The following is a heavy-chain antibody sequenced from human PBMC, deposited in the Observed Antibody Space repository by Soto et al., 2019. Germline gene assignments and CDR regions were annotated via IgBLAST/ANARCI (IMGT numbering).Heavy chain of an antibody. J-gene: IGHJ4*02. D-gene: IGHD2-15*01. Sequence: QVQLVESGGGVVQPGRSLTLSCAASGFTFNTYGMHWVRQPPGKGLEWVAVVSYDGSDKNYADSVKGRFTISRDNSKNTLYLQMNSLRAEDTAVYYCAKDLGGVRYCSRGNCNFFDYWGQGNLVTVSS. CDR2: VSYDGSDK. CDR3: AKDLGGVRYCSRGNCNFFDY. V-gene: IGHV3-30*18. CDR1: GFTFNTYG.